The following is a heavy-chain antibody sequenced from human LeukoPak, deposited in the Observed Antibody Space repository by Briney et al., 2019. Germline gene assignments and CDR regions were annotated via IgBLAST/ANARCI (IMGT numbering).Heavy chain of an antibody. J-gene: IGHJ4*02. Sequence: ASVTVSCTASAGTFSIHAISRVRQAPGQGLEWVGGIIPIFGTTNYAQKFQGRVTITTDESTSTGYMELRSLRSDDTAVYYCARGDSGYDYGFDNWGQGTLVTVSS. CDR1: AGTFSIHA. D-gene: IGHD5-12*01. CDR3: ARGDSGYDYGFDN. CDR2: IIPIFGTT. V-gene: IGHV1-69*05.